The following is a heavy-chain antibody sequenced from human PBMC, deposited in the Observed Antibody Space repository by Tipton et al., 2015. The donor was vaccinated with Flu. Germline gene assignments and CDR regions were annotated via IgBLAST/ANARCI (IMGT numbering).Heavy chain of an antibody. V-gene: IGHV4-38-2*02. D-gene: IGHD6-19*01. Sequence: TLSLTCSVSGYSISSGYYWGWIRQAPEKGLEWIGSIYYSGITYYSSSLKSRVTISPDTSKNQISLRLSSVTAADTAVYYCARVRTSGYYFDFWDQGALVTVSS. CDR3: ARVRTSGYYFDF. CDR2: IYYSGIT. J-gene: IGHJ4*02. CDR1: GYSISSGYY.